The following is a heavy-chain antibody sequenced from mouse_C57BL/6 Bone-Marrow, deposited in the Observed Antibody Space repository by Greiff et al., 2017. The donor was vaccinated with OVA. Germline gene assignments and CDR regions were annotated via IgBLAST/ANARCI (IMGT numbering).Heavy chain of an antibody. CDR2: IYPGSGNT. D-gene: IGHD1-1*01. V-gene: IGHV1-76*01. Sequence: QVQLQQSGAELVRPGASVKLSCKASGYTFTDYYINWVKQRPGQGLEWIARIYPGSGNTYYNEKFKGKATLTAEKSSSTAYMPLSSLTSEDSAVYVCEFTTVVAGDFDYWGQGTTLTVAS. J-gene: IGHJ2*01. CDR3: EFTTVVAGDFDY. CDR1: GYTFTDYY.